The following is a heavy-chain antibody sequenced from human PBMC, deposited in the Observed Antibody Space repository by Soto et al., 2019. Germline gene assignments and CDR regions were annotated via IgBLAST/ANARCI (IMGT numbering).Heavy chain of an antibody. D-gene: IGHD3-10*01. CDR2: ISSSGYRT. V-gene: IGHV3-23*01. CDR1: GFTFSSYA. Sequence: EVQLLESGGDLVQPGGSLRLSCAASGFTFSSYAMTWVRQAPGKGREWASGISSSGYRTFYADSVQGRFTISRDTSKNVLYRQMNSLRAEDTAVYYCVKDHPIAPRGYYSYKGMDVWGQGTTVTVSS. CDR3: VKDHPIAPRGYYSYKGMDV. J-gene: IGHJ6*02.